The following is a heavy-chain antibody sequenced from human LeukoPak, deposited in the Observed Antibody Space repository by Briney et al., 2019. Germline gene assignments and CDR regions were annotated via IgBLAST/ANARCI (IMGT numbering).Heavy chain of an antibody. J-gene: IGHJ5*02. CDR1: GFTFSSYA. CDR2: ISGNGGRT. V-gene: IGHV3-23*01. Sequence: QSGGSLRLSCAASGFTFSSYAMSWVRQAPGKGLEWVSVISGNGGRTYYADSVEGRFTISRDNSKNTLYLQMNSLRAEDTAVYYCVKVRDLDTVLGRFDNWGQGTLVTVSS. CDR3: VKVRDLDTVLGRFDN. D-gene: IGHD5-18*01.